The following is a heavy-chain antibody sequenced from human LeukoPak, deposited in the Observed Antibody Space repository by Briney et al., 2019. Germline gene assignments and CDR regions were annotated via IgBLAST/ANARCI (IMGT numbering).Heavy chain of an antibody. V-gene: IGHV1-2*02. CDR1: GYTFTGYY. D-gene: IGHD6-19*01. CDR3: ARSPGRIAVAGTPVDY. J-gene: IGHJ4*02. CDR2: INPNSGGT. Sequence: ASVKVSCKASGYTFTGYYMHWVRQAPGQGLEWMGWINPNSGGTNYAQKFQGRVTMTRDTSISTAYMELSRLRSDDTAVYYCARSPGRIAVAGTPVDYWGQGTLVTVSS.